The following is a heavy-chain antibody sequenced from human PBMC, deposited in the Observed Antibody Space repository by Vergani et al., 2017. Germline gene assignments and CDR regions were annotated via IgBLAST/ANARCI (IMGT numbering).Heavy chain of an antibody. CDR1: GYTFTGYY. D-gene: IGHD1-26*01. J-gene: IGHJ6*02. V-gene: IGHV1-2*02. Sequence: QVQLVQSGAEVKKPGASVKVTCKASGYTFTGYYMHWVRQAPGQGLEWRGWINPNSGGTNYAQKFQGRVTMTRDTSISTAYMELSRLRSDATAVYYCARELEIIVGASQPRRNNYYYYGMDVWGQGTTVTVSS. CDR2: INPNSGGT. CDR3: ARELEIIVGASQPRRNNYYYYGMDV.